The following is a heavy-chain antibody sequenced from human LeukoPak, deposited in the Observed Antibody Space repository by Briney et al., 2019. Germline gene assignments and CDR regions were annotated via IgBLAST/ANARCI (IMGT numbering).Heavy chain of an antibody. Sequence: GSLRLSCAASGFTFSSYAMSWVRQTPGKGLEWIGEVHLSGASNYNPSLKSRVSMSIGKSKNQLSLKLTSVTAADTAMYYCARESGAFSPFGFWGQGTLVTVSS. CDR3: ARESGAFSPFGF. CDR2: VHLSGAS. CDR1: GFTFSSYAM. D-gene: IGHD1-26*01. V-gene: IGHV4-4*02. J-gene: IGHJ4*02.